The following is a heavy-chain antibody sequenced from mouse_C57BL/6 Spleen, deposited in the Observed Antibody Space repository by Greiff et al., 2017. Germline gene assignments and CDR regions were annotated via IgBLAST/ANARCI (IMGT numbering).Heavy chain of an antibody. J-gene: IGHJ3*01. D-gene: IGHD1-1*01. Sequence: QVQLQQPGAELVKPGASVKLSCKASGYTFTSYWMQWVKQRPGQGLEWIGEIDPSDSYTNYNQKFKGKATLTVYTSSSTAYMQLSSLTSEDSAVYYCARDYGSSGAYWGQGTRVTVSA. V-gene: IGHV1-50*01. CDR3: ARDYGSSGAY. CDR1: GYTFTSYW. CDR2: IDPSDSYT.